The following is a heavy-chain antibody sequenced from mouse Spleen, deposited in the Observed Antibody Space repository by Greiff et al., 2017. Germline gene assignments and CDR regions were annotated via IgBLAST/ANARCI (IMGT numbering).Heavy chain of an antibody. V-gene: IGHV1-59*01. CDR1: GYTFTSYW. CDR2: IDPSDSYT. Sequence: QVQLQQPGAELVRPGTSVKLSCKASGYTFTSYWMHWVKQRPGQGLEWIGVIDPSDSYTNYNQKFKGKATLTVDTSSSTAYMQLSSLTSEDSAVYYCARGYYGKDYYAMDYWGQGTSVTVSS. J-gene: IGHJ4*01. CDR3: ARGYYGKDYYAMDY. D-gene: IGHD2-1*01.